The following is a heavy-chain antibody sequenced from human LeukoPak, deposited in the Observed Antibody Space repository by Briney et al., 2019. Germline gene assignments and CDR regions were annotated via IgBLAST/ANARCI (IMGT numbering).Heavy chain of an antibody. CDR2: ISSSSSYI. CDR1: GFTFSSYS. V-gene: IGHV3-21*01. CDR3: AKDSREIFGVVTPTFFDY. Sequence: GGSLRLSCAASGFTFSSYSMNWVRQAPGKGLEWVSSISSSSSYIYYADSVKGRFTISRDNAKNSLYLQMNSLRAEDTAVYYCAKDSREIFGVVTPTFFDYWGQGTLVTVSS. D-gene: IGHD3-3*01. J-gene: IGHJ4*02.